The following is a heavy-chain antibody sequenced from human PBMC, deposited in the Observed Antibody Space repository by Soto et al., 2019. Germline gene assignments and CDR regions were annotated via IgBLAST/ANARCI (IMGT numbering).Heavy chain of an antibody. CDR2: ISAYNGNT. Sequence: QVQLVQSGAEVKKPGASVKVSCKASGYTFTSYGISWVRQAPGQGLEWMGWISAYNGNTNYAQKLQGRVTMTTDTSTSTAYMELRSLRSDDTAVYYCARVVDYDFWSGYFLRYFAYWGQGTLVTVSS. CDR1: GYTFTSYG. CDR3: ARVVDYDFWSGYFLRYFAY. V-gene: IGHV1-18*01. J-gene: IGHJ4*02. D-gene: IGHD3-3*01.